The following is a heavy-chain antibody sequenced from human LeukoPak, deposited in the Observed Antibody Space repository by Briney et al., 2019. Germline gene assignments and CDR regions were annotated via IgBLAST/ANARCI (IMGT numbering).Heavy chain of an antibody. CDR3: AGEGTGRYRYYCDY. Sequence: PSETLSLTCAVSGGSFSGYYWSWVRQPPGKGLEWVWEINHSGSTNYNPSLKSRVTISVDKSKNQFSLKLSSVTGADTAVYYCAGEGTGRYRYYCDYWGQENLVTVSS. CDR2: INHSGST. CDR1: GGSFSGYY. V-gene: IGHV4-34*01. J-gene: IGHJ4*02. D-gene: IGHD1-1*01.